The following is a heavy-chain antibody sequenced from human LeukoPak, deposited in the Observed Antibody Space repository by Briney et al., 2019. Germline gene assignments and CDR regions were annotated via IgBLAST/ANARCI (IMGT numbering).Heavy chain of an antibody. CDR2: INAGDGDT. V-gene: IGHV1-3*01. CDR3: ARVSQLVSGWRSTNFDY. Sequence: ASVKVSCKASGYIFTNYALHWLRQAPGQSLEWMGWINAGDGDTKYSEKFQGRVTMTRDTSTSTVYMELSSLRSEDTAVYYCARVSQLVSGWRSTNFDYWGQGTLVTVSS. J-gene: IGHJ4*02. CDR1: GYIFTNYA. D-gene: IGHD6-19*01.